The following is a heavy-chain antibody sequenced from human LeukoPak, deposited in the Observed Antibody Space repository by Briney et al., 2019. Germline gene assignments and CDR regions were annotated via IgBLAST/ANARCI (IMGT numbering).Heavy chain of an antibody. CDR1: GFTFRSYA. CDR2: ISGSGGST. D-gene: IGHD3-10*01. CDR3: AKDHYYGSGSFDY. Sequence: GGSLRLSCVASGFTFRSYAMSRVRQAPGKGLEWVSAISGSGGSTYYADSVKGRFTFSRDNSKNALYLQMNSLRAEDTAVYYCAKDHYYGSGSFDYWGQGTLVTVSS. J-gene: IGHJ4*02. V-gene: IGHV3-23*01.